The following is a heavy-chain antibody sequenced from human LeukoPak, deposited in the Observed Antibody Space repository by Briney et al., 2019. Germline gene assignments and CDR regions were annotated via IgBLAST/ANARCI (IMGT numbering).Heavy chain of an antibody. Sequence: SQTLSLTCAISGDSVSGNRATWNWLRQSPSRGLEWLGRIYYRSKWYSDYAVSVKGRITINPDTSKNQFSLLLNSVTPEDTAVYYCARPQYSGYDYNFDYWGQGTLVTVSS. CDR3: ARPQYSGYDYNFDY. CDR2: IYYRSKWYS. CDR1: GDSVSGNRAT. D-gene: IGHD5-12*01. J-gene: IGHJ4*02. V-gene: IGHV6-1*01.